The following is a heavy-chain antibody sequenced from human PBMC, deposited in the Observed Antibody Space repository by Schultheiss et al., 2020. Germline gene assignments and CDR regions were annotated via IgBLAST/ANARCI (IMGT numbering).Heavy chain of an antibody. CDR3: AGDTRAVAVGY. CDR1: GGSISGYY. D-gene: IGHD6-19*01. Sequence: SETLSLTCTVSGGSISGYYWSWIRQPPGKGLEWIGYIYNSATTYYNPSLKSRVTISVDTSENQFSLKLTSVTAADTAVYYCAGDTRAVAVGYWGQGTLVTVSS. J-gene: IGHJ4*02. CDR2: IYNSATT. V-gene: IGHV4-59*06.